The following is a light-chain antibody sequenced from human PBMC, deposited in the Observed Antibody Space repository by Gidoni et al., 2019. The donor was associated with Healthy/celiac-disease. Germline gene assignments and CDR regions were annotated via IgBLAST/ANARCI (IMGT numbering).Light chain of an antibody. J-gene: IGKJ2*01. Sequence: DIEMTQSQSSLSASVGYRVTITCRASQSISSYLNWYQQKPGKAPKLLIYAASSLQSGVPSRFSGSVSGTDFTLTISSLQPEDFATYYCQQSYSTPRYTFGQGTKLEIK. V-gene: IGKV1-39*01. CDR1: QSISSY. CDR2: AAS. CDR3: QQSYSTPRYT.